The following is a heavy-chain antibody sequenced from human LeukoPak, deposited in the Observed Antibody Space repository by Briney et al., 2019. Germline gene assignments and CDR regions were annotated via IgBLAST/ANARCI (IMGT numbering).Heavy chain of an antibody. CDR1: GFTFSSYS. J-gene: IGHJ4*02. Sequence: GGSLRLSCAASGFTFSSYSMNWVRQAPGKGLEWVSSISSSSSYIYYADSVKGRFTISRDNAKNSLYLQMNSLRAEDTAVYYCAKVRIAVAGTNFDYWGQGTLVTVSS. CDR2: ISSSSSYI. V-gene: IGHV3-21*04. CDR3: AKVRIAVAGTNFDY. D-gene: IGHD6-19*01.